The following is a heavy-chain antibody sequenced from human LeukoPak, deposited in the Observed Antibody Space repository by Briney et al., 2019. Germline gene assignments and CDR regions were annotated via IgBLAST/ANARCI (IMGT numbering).Heavy chain of an antibody. CDR2: IKQDGSER. CDR1: GFTFSSYW. V-gene: IGHV3-7*05. CDR3: ARRGTSSSWAHFDY. D-gene: IGHD6-13*01. J-gene: IGHJ4*02. Sequence: GGSLRLSCAASGFTFSSYWMTWVRQAPGKGLEWVAKIKQDGSERYYVDSVKGRFTISRVNAKNSLYLQMNSLGAEDTAVYYCARRGTSSSWAHFDYWGQGTLVTVSS.